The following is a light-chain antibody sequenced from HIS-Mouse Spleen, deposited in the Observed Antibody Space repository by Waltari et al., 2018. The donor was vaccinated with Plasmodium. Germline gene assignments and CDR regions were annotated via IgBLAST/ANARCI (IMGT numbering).Light chain of an antibody. J-gene: IGKJ1*01. CDR1: QSISNY. V-gene: IGKV1-39*01. CDR3: QQSYSTWT. Sequence: DIQMTQSPSSLSASVGDRVTITCRASQSISNYLNWYQQKPGKAPKFLIYAASTLQSGVPSRFSGSGSGTDFTLTISSLQPEDVATYYWQQSYSTWTFGQGTKVEIK. CDR2: AAS.